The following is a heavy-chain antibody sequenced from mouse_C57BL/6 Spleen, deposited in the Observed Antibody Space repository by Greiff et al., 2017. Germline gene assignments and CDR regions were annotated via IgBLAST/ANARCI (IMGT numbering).Heavy chain of an antibody. Sequence: VQLKQPGAELVKPGASVKLSCKASGYTFTSYWMHWVKQRPGQGLEWIGMIHPNSGSTNYNEKFKSKATLTVDKSSSTAYMQLSSLTSEDSAVYYCARGQLRLRAMDYWGQGTSVTVSS. V-gene: IGHV1-64*01. J-gene: IGHJ4*01. CDR2: IHPNSGST. CDR3: ARGQLRLRAMDY. CDR1: GYTFTSYW. D-gene: IGHD3-2*02.